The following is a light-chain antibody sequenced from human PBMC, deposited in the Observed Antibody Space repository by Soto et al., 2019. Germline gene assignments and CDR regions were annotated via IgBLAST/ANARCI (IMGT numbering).Light chain of an antibody. Sequence: QSVLTQPPSASGTPGQGVTISCSGSRSNIGTNTVTWYQQLPGTAPKLLIYSNNQRPSGVPDRFSGSKSGTSASLAISGHESEDEADYYCAAWDVSFVVFGGGTQLTVL. V-gene: IGLV1-44*01. CDR2: SNN. CDR1: RSNIGTNT. CDR3: AAWDVSFVV. J-gene: IGLJ2*01.